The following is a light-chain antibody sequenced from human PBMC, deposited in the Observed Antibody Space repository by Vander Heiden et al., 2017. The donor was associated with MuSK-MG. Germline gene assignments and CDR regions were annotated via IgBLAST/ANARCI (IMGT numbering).Light chain of an antibody. CDR1: QSISSW. J-gene: IGKJ5*01. V-gene: IGKV1-5*03. Sequence: DIQMTQSPSTLSASVGDRVTITCRASQSISSWLAWYQQKPGKAPKLLIYKASSLESGVPSRFSGSGSGTEFTLTISSLQPDDLATYYCQQDNSYAITFGQGTRLEIK. CDR3: QQDNSYAIT. CDR2: KAS.